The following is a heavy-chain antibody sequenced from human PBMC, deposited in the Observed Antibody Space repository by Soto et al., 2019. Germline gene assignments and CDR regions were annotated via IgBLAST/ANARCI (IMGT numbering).Heavy chain of an antibody. CDR2: TYYRSKWYN. CDR1: GDSVSGNSAA. CDR3: AREFPHYESSDSYFDY. Sequence: SQTLSLTCAISGDSVSGNSAAWNWIRQSPSRGLEWLGRTYYRSKWYNDYAVSVKSRITVTPDTSKNQFSLHLNSVTPEDTAVYYCAREFPHYESSDSYFDYWGQRALVTVSS. V-gene: IGHV6-1*01. J-gene: IGHJ4*02. D-gene: IGHD3-22*01.